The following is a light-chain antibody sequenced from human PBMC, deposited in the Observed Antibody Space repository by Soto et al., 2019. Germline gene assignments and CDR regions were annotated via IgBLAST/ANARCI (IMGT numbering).Light chain of an antibody. Sequence: QSALTQPASVSGSPGQSITISCTGTSSDVGGYDYVSWYQHHPGKVPKLIIYEVSKRTSGVSHRFSGSKSGITASLTISGLQSEDEADYYCGSYTTTRALVFGGGTKL. CDR3: GSYTTTRALV. V-gene: IGLV2-14*01. CDR2: EVS. CDR1: SSDVGGYDY. J-gene: IGLJ2*01.